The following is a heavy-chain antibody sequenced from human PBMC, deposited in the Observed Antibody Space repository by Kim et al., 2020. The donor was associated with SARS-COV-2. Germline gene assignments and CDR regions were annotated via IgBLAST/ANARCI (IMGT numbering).Heavy chain of an antibody. CDR1: GFTFSSYS. CDR2: ISSSSSYI. Sequence: GGSLRLSCAASGFTFSSYSMNWVRQAPGKGLEWVSSISSSSSYIYYADSVKGRFTISRDNAKNSLYLQMNSLRAEDTAVYYCARGGNEAKRYFDWLLSYYYYGMDVWGQGTTVTVSS. V-gene: IGHV3-21*01. J-gene: IGHJ6*02. D-gene: IGHD3-9*01. CDR3: ARGGNEAKRYFDWLLSYYYYGMDV.